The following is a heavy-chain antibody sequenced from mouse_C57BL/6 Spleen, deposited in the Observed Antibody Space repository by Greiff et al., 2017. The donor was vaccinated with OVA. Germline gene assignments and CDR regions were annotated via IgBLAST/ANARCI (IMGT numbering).Heavy chain of an antibody. D-gene: IGHD1-1*01. J-gene: IGHJ3*01. Sequence: EVMLVESGGGLVKPGGSLKLSCAASGFTFSDYGMHWVRQAPEKGLEWVAYISSGSSTIYYADTVKGRFTISRDNAKNTLFLQMTSLRSEDTAMYYCANYYGSSYEWFAYWGQGTLVTVSA. CDR2: ISSGSSTI. CDR3: ANYYGSSYEWFAY. V-gene: IGHV5-17*01. CDR1: GFTFSDYG.